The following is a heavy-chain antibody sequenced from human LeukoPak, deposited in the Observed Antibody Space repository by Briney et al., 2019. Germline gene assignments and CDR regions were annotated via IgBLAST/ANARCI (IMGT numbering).Heavy chain of an antibody. CDR1: GYTFSDFG. Sequence: ASEKVSCETSGYTFSDFGMSWVRQAPGQGLEWMGWISAYNGDTNYAHNLQGRVTMTTDTSTSTAYMELRSLRSDDTAVYYCARGRPSDYWGQGTLVTVSS. CDR3: ARGRPSDY. V-gene: IGHV1-18*01. CDR2: ISAYNGDT. J-gene: IGHJ4*02.